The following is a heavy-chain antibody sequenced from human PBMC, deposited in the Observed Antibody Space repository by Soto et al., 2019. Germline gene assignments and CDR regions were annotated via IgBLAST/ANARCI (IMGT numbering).Heavy chain of an antibody. D-gene: IGHD1-1*01. CDR1: GASISGFY. Sequence: SETLSLTSTVSGASISGFYRSWIRKSAGKGLEWIGRIYATGTTDYNPSLKSRVMMSVDTSKKQFSLKLRSVTAADTAVYYCVRDGTKTLRDWFDPWGQGISVTVSS. CDR2: IYATGTT. CDR3: VRDGTKTLRDWFDP. J-gene: IGHJ5*02. V-gene: IGHV4-4*07.